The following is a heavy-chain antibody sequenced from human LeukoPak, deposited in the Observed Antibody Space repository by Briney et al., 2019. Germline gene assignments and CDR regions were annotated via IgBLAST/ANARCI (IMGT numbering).Heavy chain of an antibody. V-gene: IGHV3-48*03. CDR1: GFTFSSYE. CDR3: ADYYDSSGYYY. J-gene: IGHJ4*02. Sequence: PGGSLRLSCAASGFTFSSYEMNWVRQAPGKGLEWVSHISSSGSTIYYADSVKGRFTISRDNAKNSLYLQMNSLRAEDTAVYYCADYYDSSGYYYWGQGTLVTVSS. CDR2: ISSSGSTI. D-gene: IGHD3-22*01.